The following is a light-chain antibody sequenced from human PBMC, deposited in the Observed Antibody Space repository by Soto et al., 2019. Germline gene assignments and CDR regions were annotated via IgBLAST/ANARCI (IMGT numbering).Light chain of an antibody. CDR3: NSYTSSSSRV. CDR2: DVT. CDR1: SNDVGGYNY. Sequence: QSALTQPASVSGSPGQSITISCTGTSNDVGGYNYVSWYQQHPGKAPKLMIYDVTYRPSGVSNRFSGSRSGNTASLTISGLQAEDEADYYCNSYTSSSSRVFGGGTKLTVL. J-gene: IGLJ3*02. V-gene: IGLV2-14*03.